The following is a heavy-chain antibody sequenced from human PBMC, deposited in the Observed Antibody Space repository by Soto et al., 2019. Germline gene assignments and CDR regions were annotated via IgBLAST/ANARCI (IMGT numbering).Heavy chain of an antibody. CDR2: IHDSGST. CDR3: ARAVGQPNGYYYYGMDV. D-gene: IGHD2-8*01. V-gene: IGHV4-59*01. J-gene: IGHJ6*02. Sequence: PSETLSLTCTVSGGFISSYYWSWIRQPPGKGLEWIGYIHDSGSTNYNPSLKRRVTISVDRSKNQVSLKLSSVTAADTAVYYCARAVGQPNGYYYYGMDVWGQGTTVTVS. CDR1: GGFISSYY.